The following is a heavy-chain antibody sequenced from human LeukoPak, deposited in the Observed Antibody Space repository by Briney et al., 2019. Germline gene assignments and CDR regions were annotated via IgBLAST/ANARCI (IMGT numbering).Heavy chain of an antibody. CDR2: ITSSASTV. J-gene: IGHJ4*02. V-gene: IGHV3-48*03. Sequence: GGSLRLSCAASGFALNTYEMNWVRQAPGKGLEWLSYITSSASTVYYADSVKGRFTVSRDNARNSLYLQMNSLRADHTAVYYCARGGQYISGYYFDFWGQGTLLTVSS. D-gene: IGHD3-22*01. CDR1: GFALNTYE. CDR3: ARGGQYISGYYFDF.